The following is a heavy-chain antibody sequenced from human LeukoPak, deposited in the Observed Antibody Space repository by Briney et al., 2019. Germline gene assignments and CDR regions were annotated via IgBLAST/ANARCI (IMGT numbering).Heavy chain of an antibody. CDR1: GFTFSDYY. V-gene: IGHV3-11*01. D-gene: IGHD6-19*01. CDR2: ISSSGSTI. CDR3: ASNPRGYSSGMAQDY. Sequence: NPGGSLRLSCAASGFTFSDYYMSWIRQAPGKGLEWVSYISSSGSTIYYADSVKGRFTISRDNAKNSLYLQMNSLRAEDSAVYYCASNPRGYSSGMAQDYSGQGILVTVSS. J-gene: IGHJ4*02.